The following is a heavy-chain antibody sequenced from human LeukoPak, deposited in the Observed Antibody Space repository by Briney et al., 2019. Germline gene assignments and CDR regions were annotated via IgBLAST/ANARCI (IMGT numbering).Heavy chain of an antibody. J-gene: IGHJ5*02. V-gene: IGHV3-23*01. CDR1: GSTFSNYA. CDR3: ARGSSGWFDDNWFDP. CDR2: ISGSGGST. D-gene: IGHD6-19*01. Sequence: PGGSLRLSCAASGSTFSNYAMSWVRQAPGKGLEWVSTISGSGGSTYYADSVKGRFTISRDNSKNTLYLQMNSLRAEDTAVYYCARGSSGWFDDNWFDPWGQGTLVTVSS.